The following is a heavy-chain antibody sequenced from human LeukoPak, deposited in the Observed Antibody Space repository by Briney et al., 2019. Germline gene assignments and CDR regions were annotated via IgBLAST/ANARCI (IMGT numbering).Heavy chain of an antibody. Sequence: ASVKVSCKASGDTFTSYGISWVRQAPGQGLEWMGWINPNSGGTNYAQKFQGRVTMTRDTSISTAYMELSSLRSDDTAVYYCARDYGDYSSPCFYYWGQGTLVTVSS. D-gene: IGHD4-17*01. CDR1: GDTFTSYG. CDR3: ARDYGDYSSPCFYY. J-gene: IGHJ4*02. CDR2: INPNSGGT. V-gene: IGHV1-2*02.